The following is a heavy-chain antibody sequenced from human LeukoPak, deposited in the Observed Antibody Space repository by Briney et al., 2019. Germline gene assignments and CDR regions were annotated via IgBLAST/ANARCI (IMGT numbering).Heavy chain of an antibody. CDR1: GFIFSSYV. D-gene: IGHD4-17*01. CDR3: ARDLAPANYGDLEPLDS. J-gene: IGHJ4*02. V-gene: IGHV3-30-3*01. CDR2: ISYDGSNK. Sequence: PGRSLRLSCAASGFIFSSYVMHWVRQAPGKGLEWVAVISYDGSNKYYASSGMGRFTISRDNSKNRLYLKMNSLRPEDTAVYYCARDLAPANYGDLEPLDSWGQGTLVTVFS.